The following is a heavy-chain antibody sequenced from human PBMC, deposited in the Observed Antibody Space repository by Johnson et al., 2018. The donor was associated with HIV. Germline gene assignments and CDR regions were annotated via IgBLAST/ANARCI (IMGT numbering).Heavy chain of an antibody. D-gene: IGHD1-14*01. CDR3: ARETYNGAGGDAFDS. CDR1: GFTFSSYG. CDR2: ISYDGSNK. J-gene: IGHJ3*02. V-gene: IGHV3-30*03. Sequence: QVLLVESGGGVVQPGRSLRLSCAASGFTFSSYGIHWVRQVPGKGLEWVAVISYDGSNKYYADSVKGRFTISRDNSKNTLYLQMNSLRAEDTAVYYLARETYNGAGGDAFDSWGQGTMVTVSS.